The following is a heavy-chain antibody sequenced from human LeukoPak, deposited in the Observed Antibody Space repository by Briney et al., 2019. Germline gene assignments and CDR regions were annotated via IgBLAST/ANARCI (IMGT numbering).Heavy chain of an antibody. CDR2: IIPIFGTT. J-gene: IGHJ4*02. CDR1: GGTFSRYA. V-gene: IGHV1-69*05. CDR3: ARVYYDSSGYYYVFFDY. Sequence: SVKVSCKASGGTFSRYAISWVRQAPGQGLEWMGGIIPIFGTTNYAQKFQGRVTMTRDTSISTAYMELSRLRSDDTAVYYCARVYYDSSGYYYVFFDYWGQGTLVTVSS. D-gene: IGHD3-22*01.